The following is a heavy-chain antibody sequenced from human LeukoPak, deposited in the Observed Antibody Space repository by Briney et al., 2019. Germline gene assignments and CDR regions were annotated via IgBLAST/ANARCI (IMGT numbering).Heavy chain of an antibody. CDR2: IYYSGTS. Sequence: SETLSLTCTVSGGSISGSTYYWGWIRQPPGKGMERIGGIYYSGTSYYNSSLNSRVTISVDTSKTHFSLRLTSLTAADTAVYFCARHGWGFGELYYAYWGQGTLVSVSS. CDR1: GGSISGSTYY. CDR3: ARHGWGFGELYYAY. V-gene: IGHV4-39*01. J-gene: IGHJ4*02. D-gene: IGHD3-10*01.